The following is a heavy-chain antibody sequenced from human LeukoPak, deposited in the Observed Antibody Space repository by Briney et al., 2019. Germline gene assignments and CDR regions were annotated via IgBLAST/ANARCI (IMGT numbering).Heavy chain of an antibody. Sequence: GGSLRLSCAASGFTISSYSMNWVRQAPGKGLEWVSSISSSSSYIYYADSVKGRFTISRDNAKNSLYLQMNSLRAEDTAVYYCARDGLAVAGSPVYFDYWGQGTLVTVSS. CDR1: GFTISSYS. J-gene: IGHJ4*02. V-gene: IGHV3-21*01. D-gene: IGHD6-19*01. CDR2: ISSSSSYI. CDR3: ARDGLAVAGSPVYFDY.